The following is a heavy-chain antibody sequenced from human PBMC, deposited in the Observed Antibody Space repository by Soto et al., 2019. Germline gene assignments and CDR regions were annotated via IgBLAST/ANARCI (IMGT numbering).Heavy chain of an antibody. J-gene: IGHJ6*02. CDR1: GDSVSSNSAA. D-gene: IGHD1-7*01. Sequence: LSLTCAISGDSVSSNSAAWNWIRQSPSRGLEWLGRTYYRSKWYNDYAVSVKSRITINPDTSKNQFSLQLSSVTAADTAVYYCARGELELRANSYYYYGMDVWGQGTTVTVSS. CDR3: ARGELELRANSYYYYGMDV. CDR2: TYYRSKWYN. V-gene: IGHV6-1*01.